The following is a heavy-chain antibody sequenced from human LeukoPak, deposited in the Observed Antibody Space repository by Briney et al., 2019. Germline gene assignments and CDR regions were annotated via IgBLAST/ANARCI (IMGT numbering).Heavy chain of an antibody. CDR1: GFTVSSNY. CDR2: IYSGGRT. D-gene: IGHD6-13*01. V-gene: IGHV3-53*01. J-gene: IGHJ3*02. Sequence: PGGFLRLSCAASGFTVSSNYMSWVRQAPGKGLEWVSVIYSGGRTYYADSVKGRFTISRDNSKNTLYLQMNSLRAEDTAVYYCAKVRGSSSWYDAFDIWGQGTMVTVSS. CDR3: AKVRGSSSWYDAFDI.